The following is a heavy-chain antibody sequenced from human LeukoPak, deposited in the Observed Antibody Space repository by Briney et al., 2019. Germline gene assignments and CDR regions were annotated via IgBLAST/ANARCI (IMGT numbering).Heavy chain of an antibody. V-gene: IGHV4-59*01. CDR3: ARAYYYDSSGYYVGAFDI. CDR2: IYYSGST. J-gene: IGHJ3*02. D-gene: IGHD3-22*01. CDR1: GGSISSYY. Sequence: SETLSLTCTVSGGSISSYYWSWIRQPPGKGLEWIGYIYYSGSTNYNPSLKSRVTISVDTSKNQFSLKLSSVTAADTAVYYCARAYYYDSSGYYVGAFDIWGQGTMVTVSS.